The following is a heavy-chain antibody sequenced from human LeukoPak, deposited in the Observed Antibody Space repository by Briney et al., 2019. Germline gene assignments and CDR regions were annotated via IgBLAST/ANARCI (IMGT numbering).Heavy chain of an antibody. D-gene: IGHD1-26*01. J-gene: IGHJ3*02. CDR3: ARPSGLSDAFNM. CDR2: ISGSGGSK. CDR1: GFTLSSYA. V-gene: IGHV3-23*01. Sequence: GGSLRLSCAASGFTLSSYAMSWVRQAPGKGLEWVSAISGSGGSKFYADSVKGRFTISRDNSENTLYLQMKSLRAEDTAVYYCARPSGLSDAFNMCGQGQMATVTS.